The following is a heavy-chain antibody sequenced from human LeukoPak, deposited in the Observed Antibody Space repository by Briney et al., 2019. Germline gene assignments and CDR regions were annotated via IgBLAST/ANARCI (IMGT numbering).Heavy chain of an antibody. J-gene: IGHJ5*02. D-gene: IGHD3-10*01. Sequence: ASVTVSCKASGYTFTGYYMHWVRQAPGQGLEWMGWINPNSGGTNYAQKFQGRVTMTRDTSISTAYMELSRLRSDDTAVYYCAPIYGSGRNLNWFDPWGQGTLVTVSS. CDR1: GYTFTGYY. CDR3: APIYGSGRNLNWFDP. CDR2: INPNSGGT. V-gene: IGHV1-2*02.